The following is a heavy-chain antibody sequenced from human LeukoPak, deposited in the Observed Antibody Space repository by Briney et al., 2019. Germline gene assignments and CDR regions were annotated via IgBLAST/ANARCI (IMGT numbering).Heavy chain of an antibody. J-gene: IGHJ4*02. CDR2: IIPIFGTA. CDR1: GYTFTSYG. CDR3: AISTVVIPTPFDY. Sequence: AASVTVSCKASGYTFTSYGISWVRQAPGQGLEWMGGIIPIFGTANYAQKFQGRVTITADESTSTAYMELSSLRSEDTAVYYCAISTVVIPTPFDYWGQGTLVTVSS. V-gene: IGHV1-69*01. D-gene: IGHD4-23*01.